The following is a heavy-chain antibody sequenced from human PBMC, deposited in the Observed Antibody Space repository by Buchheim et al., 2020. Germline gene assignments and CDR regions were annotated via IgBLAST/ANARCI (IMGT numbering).Heavy chain of an antibody. CDR1: GFTFSGPA. CDR2: IRSKANSYAT. Sequence: EVQLVESGGGLVQPGGSLKLSCAASGFTFSGPAMHWVRQASGQGLEWVGRIRSKANSYATEYAASVKGRFTISRDDSKNTAYLQMVSLKTEDTAIYYCFELRYFDWLFHWGQGTL. CDR3: FELRYFDWLFH. J-gene: IGHJ5*02. V-gene: IGHV3-73*02. D-gene: IGHD3-9*01.